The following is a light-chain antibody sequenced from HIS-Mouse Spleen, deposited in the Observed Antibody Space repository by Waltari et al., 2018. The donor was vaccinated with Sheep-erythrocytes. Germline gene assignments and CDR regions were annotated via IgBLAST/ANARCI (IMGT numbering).Light chain of an antibody. V-gene: IGLV2-11*01. J-gene: IGLJ1*01. CDR1: SSDVGGYNY. CDR3: CSYAGSYNHV. CDR2: DVS. Sequence: QSVLTQPSSASGTPGQRVTISCSGTSSDVGGYNYVSWYQQHPGKAPKLMIYDVSKRPSGVPDRFSGSKSGNTASLTISGLQAEDEADYYCCSYAGSYNHVFATGTKVTVL.